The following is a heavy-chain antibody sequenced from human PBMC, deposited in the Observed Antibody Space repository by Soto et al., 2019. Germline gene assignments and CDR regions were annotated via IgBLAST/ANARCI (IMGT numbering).Heavy chain of an antibody. CDR3: ARGRHYYDSSGSWDAFDI. Sequence: GGSLRLSCSASGFTFSSYGMHWVRQAPGKGLEWVAVISYDGSNKYYADSVKGRFTISRDNSKNTLYLQMNSLRAEDTAVYYCARGRHYYDSSGSWDAFDIWGHGTMVTV. CDR2: ISYDGSNK. V-gene: IGHV3-30*03. J-gene: IGHJ3*02. CDR1: GFTFSSYG. D-gene: IGHD3-22*01.